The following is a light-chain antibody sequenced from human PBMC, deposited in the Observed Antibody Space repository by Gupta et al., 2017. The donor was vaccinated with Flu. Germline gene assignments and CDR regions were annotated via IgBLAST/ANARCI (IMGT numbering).Light chain of an antibody. CDR3: CSYAGTYSHV. V-gene: IGLV2-11*01. Sequence: QSALTQPRSVSGSPGQSVTISCTGTSSDVGGYNYVSWYQQHPGKAPKVMIYDVSKRPSGVPDRFSGSKSDNTASLTISGLQAEDEADYYCCSYAGTYSHVFGPGTKGTVL. J-gene: IGLJ1*01. CDR2: DVS. CDR1: SSDVGGYNY.